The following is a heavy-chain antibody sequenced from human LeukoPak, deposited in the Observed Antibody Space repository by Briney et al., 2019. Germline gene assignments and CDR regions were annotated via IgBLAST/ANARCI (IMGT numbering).Heavy chain of an antibody. J-gene: IGHJ4*02. Sequence: TSETLSLTCTVSGGSISSSSYYWGWIRQPPGKGLEWIGSIYYSGSTYYNPSLKSRVTISVDTSKNQFSLKLSSVTAADTAFYYCARIGYSYGPQYYFDYWGQGTLVTVSS. D-gene: IGHD5-18*01. CDR2: IYYSGST. CDR3: ARIGYSYGPQYYFDY. CDR1: GGSISSSSYY. V-gene: IGHV4-39*07.